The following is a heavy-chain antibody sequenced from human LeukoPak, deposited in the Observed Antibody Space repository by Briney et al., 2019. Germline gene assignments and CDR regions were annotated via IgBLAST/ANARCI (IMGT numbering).Heavy chain of an antibody. J-gene: IGHJ3*02. CDR3: AKVGYYYDSSGYLARENAFDI. CDR2: ISGSGGIT. V-gene: IGHV3-23*01. CDR1: GFTFSNYA. Sequence: GGSLRLSCAASGFTFSNYAMSWVRQAPGKGLEWVSVISGSGGITYYEDSVKGRFTISRDNSKNTLYLQMNSLRADDTAIYYCAKVGYYYDSSGYLARENAFDIWGQGTMVTVSS. D-gene: IGHD3-22*01.